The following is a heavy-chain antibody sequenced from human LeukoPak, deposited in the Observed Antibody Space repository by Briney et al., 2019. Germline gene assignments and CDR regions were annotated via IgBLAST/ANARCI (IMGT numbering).Heavy chain of an antibody. CDR1: GFTFSSYG. CDR2: IWYDGSNK. Sequence: QPGRSLRLSCAASGFTFSSYGMHWVRQAPGKGLEWVAVIWYDGSNKYYADSVKGRFTISRDNSKNTLYLQMNSLRAEDTAVYYCARGLILTGCFDYWGQGTLVTVSS. CDR3: ARGLILTGCFDY. D-gene: IGHD3-9*01. J-gene: IGHJ4*02. V-gene: IGHV3-33*01.